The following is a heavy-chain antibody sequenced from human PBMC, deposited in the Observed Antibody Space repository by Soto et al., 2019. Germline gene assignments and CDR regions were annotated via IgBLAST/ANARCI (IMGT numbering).Heavy chain of an antibody. CDR3: AKGRRDDTLTGFYLTYFDY. D-gene: IGHD3-9*01. V-gene: IGHV3-23*01. CDR1: GFTFSNYA. J-gene: IGHJ4*02. CDR2: ISGSGGST. Sequence: EVQLLASGGGLVQPGSSLRLSCAASGFTFSNYAMSWVRQTPGGGLEWVSSISGSGGSTFYADSVKGRFTISRDNPKNTLYLQMNSLRADDTAVYYCAKGRRDDTLTGFYLTYFDYWGRGTLVTVPS.